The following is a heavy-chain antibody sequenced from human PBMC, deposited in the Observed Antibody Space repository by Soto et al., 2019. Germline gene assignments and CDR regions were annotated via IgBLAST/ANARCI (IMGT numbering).Heavy chain of an antibody. CDR3: ARVPTGKYGVWNY. J-gene: IGHJ4*02. Sequence: EEQLVESGGGLVQPGGSLRLSCAASGCTFSSYWMHWVRQAPGKWLVWVSRINPGGSITAYADSVKGRFTISRDNAKNTLYLQMNSLRGDDTAVYYCARVPTGKYGVWNYWGQGTLVTVSS. CDR2: INPGGSIT. V-gene: IGHV3-74*01. CDR1: GCTFSSYW. D-gene: IGHD2-8*01.